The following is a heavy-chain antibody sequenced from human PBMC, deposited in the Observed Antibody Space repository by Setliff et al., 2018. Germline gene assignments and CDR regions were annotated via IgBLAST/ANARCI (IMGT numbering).Heavy chain of an antibody. V-gene: IGHV4-34*01. CDR1: GGTFTYYY. CDR2: IYQNGIT. J-gene: IGHJ5*02. CDR3: ATDGPVLNGDYIS. Sequence: KSSETLSLTCAASGGTFTYYYWTWIRQSPAKGLEWIGTIYQNGITYYNPSVKSRVTISVDKSKNQFSLSPRSVTAADTAVYYCATDGPVLNGDYISWGQGTLVTVSS. D-gene: IGHD3-10*01.